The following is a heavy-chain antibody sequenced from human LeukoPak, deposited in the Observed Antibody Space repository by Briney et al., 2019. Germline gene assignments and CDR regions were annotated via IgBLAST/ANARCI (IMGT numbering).Heavy chain of an antibody. CDR1: GGSISSGDYC. Sequence: SETLSLTCTVSGGSISSGDYCWSWIRQPPGKGLEWIGYIYYSGSTYYNPSLKSRVTISVDTSKNQFSLKLSSVTAADTAVYYCARGVEGYYDSSGYPDYWGQGTLVTVSS. CDR3: ARGVEGYYDSSGYPDY. J-gene: IGHJ4*02. CDR2: IYYSGST. D-gene: IGHD3-22*01. V-gene: IGHV4-30-4*01.